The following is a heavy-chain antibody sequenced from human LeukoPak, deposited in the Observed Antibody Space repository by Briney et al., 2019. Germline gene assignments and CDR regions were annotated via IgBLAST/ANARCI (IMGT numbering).Heavy chain of an antibody. V-gene: IGHV1-46*01. Sequence: GASVKVSCKASGYTFTSYYMHWVRQAPGQGLEWMGIINPSGGSTSYAQKFQGRVTMTRDMSTSTVYMELSSLRSEDTAVYYCARAVLLSVMDTAIYSMDVWGKGTTVTISS. CDR2: INPSGGST. CDR1: GYTFTSYY. D-gene: IGHD5-18*01. CDR3: ARAVLLSVMDTAIYSMDV. J-gene: IGHJ6*04.